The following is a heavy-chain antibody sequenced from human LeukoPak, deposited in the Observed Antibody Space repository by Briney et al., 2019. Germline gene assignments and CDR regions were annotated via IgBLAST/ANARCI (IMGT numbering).Heavy chain of an antibody. CDR3: ARAAASMVRGVTLRSTLYYFDY. Sequence: ASVKVSCKASGYTFTSYYMHWVRQAPGQGLEWMGIINPSGGSTSYAQKFQGRVTMTRDMSTSTVYMELSSLRSEDTAVYYCARAAASMVRGVTLRSTLYYFDYWGQGTLVTVSS. CDR1: GYTFTSYY. J-gene: IGHJ4*02. CDR2: INPSGGST. V-gene: IGHV1-46*01. D-gene: IGHD3-10*01.